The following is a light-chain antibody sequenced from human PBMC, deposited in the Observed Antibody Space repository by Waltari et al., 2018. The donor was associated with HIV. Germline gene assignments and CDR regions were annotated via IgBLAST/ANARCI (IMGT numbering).Light chain of an antibody. V-gene: IGKV1-5*03. CDR1: QSISSW. J-gene: IGKJ1*01. Sequence: STLSASVGDRVTITCRASQSISSWLAWYQQKPGKAPKLLIYKASSLKSGVPSRFSGSGSGTEFTLTISSLQPDDFATYYCQQYNSYSVTFGQGTKVEIK. CDR3: QQYNSYSVT. CDR2: KAS.